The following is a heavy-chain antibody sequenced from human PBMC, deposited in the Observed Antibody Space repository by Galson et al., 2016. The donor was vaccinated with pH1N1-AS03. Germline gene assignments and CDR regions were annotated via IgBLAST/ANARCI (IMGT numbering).Heavy chain of an antibody. V-gene: IGHV4-59*01. J-gene: IGHJ4*02. CDR3: ARGETIGWYDY. D-gene: IGHD6-19*01. CDR1: GGSLKSSY. CDR2: IYFSGKT. Sequence: ETLSLPCIVSGGSLKSSYWNWIRQSPGKGLEWIGHIYFSGKTKYNPSLKDRVTIPLDTSNNVVSLELTSVTSADTAVYYCARGETIGWYDYWGQGTLVTVSS.